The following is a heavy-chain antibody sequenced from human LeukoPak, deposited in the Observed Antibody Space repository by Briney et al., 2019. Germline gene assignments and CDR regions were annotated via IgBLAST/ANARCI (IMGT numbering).Heavy chain of an antibody. D-gene: IGHD3-22*01. CDR2: IKSKTDGGTT. V-gene: IGHV3-15*01. CDR3: IYYYDSSGYHGY. Sequence: GGSLRLSCAASGFTFSNAWMSWVRQAPGKELEWVGRIKSKTDGGTTDYAAPVKGRFTISRDDSKNTLYLQMNSLKTEDTAVYYCIYYYDSSGYHGYWGQGTLVTVSS. CDR1: GFTFSNAW. J-gene: IGHJ4*02.